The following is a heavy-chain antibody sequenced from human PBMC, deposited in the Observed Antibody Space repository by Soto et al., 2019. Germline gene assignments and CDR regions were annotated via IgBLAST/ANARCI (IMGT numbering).Heavy chain of an antibody. Sequence: ASVKVSCKASGYTFTSYGISWVRQAPGQGLEWMGWISAYNGNTNYAQKLQGRVTMTTDTSTSTAYMELRSLRSGDTAVYYCARDSVPYDSNWFDPWGQGTLVTVSS. J-gene: IGHJ5*02. CDR3: ARDSVPYDSNWFDP. CDR1: GYTFTSYG. V-gene: IGHV1-18*01. CDR2: ISAYNGNT. D-gene: IGHD3-16*01.